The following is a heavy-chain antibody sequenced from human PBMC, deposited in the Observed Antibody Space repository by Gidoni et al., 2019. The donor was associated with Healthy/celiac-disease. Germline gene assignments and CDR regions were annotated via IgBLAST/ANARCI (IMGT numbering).Heavy chain of an antibody. CDR2: IEPGDSDT. Sequence: EVQLVQSGAEEKTPGESLKISCKGSGYSFTSYWIGWVRQRPGKGLEWRGIIEPGDSDTRYSPSFQGQVTISADKSISTAYRQWSSLKASDTAMYYCARQGRGTAGAFDIWGQGTMVTVSS. D-gene: IGHD1-1*01. CDR3: ARQGRGTAGAFDI. CDR1: GYSFTSYW. V-gene: IGHV5-51*01. J-gene: IGHJ3*02.